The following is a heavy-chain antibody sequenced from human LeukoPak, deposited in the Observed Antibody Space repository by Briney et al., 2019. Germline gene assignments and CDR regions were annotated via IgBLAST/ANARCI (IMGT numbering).Heavy chain of an antibody. Sequence: GGSLRLSCAASGFTFSSYEMNWVRQAPGKGLEWVSYISSSGSTIYYADSVKGRFTISRDNAKNSLYLQMNSLRAEDTAVYYCARYDILTGYRPNFDYCGQGTLVTVSS. D-gene: IGHD3-9*01. V-gene: IGHV3-48*03. J-gene: IGHJ4*02. CDR3: ARYDILTGYRPNFDY. CDR1: GFTFSSYE. CDR2: ISSSGSTI.